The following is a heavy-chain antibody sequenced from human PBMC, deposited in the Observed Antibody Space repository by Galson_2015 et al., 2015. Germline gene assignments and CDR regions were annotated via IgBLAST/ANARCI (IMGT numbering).Heavy chain of an antibody. CDR2: IWYDGSNK. CDR1: GFTFSSYG. CDR3: ARGGSITIPTGYYTLYY. V-gene: IGHV3-33*01. J-gene: IGHJ4*02. Sequence: SLRLSCAASGFTFSSYGMHWVRQAPGKGLEWVAVIWYDGSNKYYADSVKGRFTISRDNSKNTLYLQMNSLRAEDTAVYYCARGGSITIPTGYYTLYYWGQGTLVTVSS. D-gene: IGHD3/OR15-3a*01.